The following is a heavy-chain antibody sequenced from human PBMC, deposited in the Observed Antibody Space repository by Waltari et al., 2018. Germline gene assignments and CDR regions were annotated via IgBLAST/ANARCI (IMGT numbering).Heavy chain of an antibody. J-gene: IGHJ4*02. Sequence: EVQLVESGGGLVQPGGSLRLSCAASGFTFSNNWMAWVRQAPGKGLGWVASIKGDGSERHYVDSVKGRFTISRDNPKNSQYLQMNSLRADDTAVYYCARGSGWVFDYWGQGTVVTVSS. CDR3: ARGSGWVFDY. CDR1: GFTFSNNW. V-gene: IGHV3-7*03. D-gene: IGHD6-19*01. CDR2: IKGDGSER.